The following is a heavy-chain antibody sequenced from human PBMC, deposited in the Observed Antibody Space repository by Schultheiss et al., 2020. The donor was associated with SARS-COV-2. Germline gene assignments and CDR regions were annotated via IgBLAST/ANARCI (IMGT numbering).Heavy chain of an antibody. J-gene: IGHJ4*02. CDR1: GFTFSSYG. Sequence: GGSLRLSFAASGFTFSSYGMHWVRQAPGKGLEWVAVISYDGSNKYYADSVKGRFTISRDNSKNTLYLQMNSLRAEDTAVYYCAKEGDFWSGYSPAYYFDYWGQGTLVTVSS. V-gene: IGHV3-30*18. CDR3: AKEGDFWSGYSPAYYFDY. D-gene: IGHD3-3*01. CDR2: ISYDGSNK.